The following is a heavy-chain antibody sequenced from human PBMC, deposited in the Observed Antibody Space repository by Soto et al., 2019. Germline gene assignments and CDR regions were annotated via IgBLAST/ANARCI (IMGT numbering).Heavy chain of an antibody. V-gene: IGHV3-48*02. CDR1: GFTFGGCG. CDR2: LSSLSSPR. J-gene: IGHJ4*02. Sequence: GGSLRLSCAASGFTFGGCGIHWVRKAPGKGLEWICYLSSLSSPRYYAESVEGRFIMSIDNAKNSLYMQMNSLRDEDTVVYFCVREAILGARSFDQGGQGTRVTVSA. D-gene: IGHD1-26*01. CDR3: VREAILGARSFDQ.